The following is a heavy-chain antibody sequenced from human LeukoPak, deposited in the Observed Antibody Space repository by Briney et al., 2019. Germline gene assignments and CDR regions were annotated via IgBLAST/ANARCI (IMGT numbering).Heavy chain of an antibody. J-gene: IGHJ4*02. V-gene: IGHV3-21*01. CDR3: ASHSSGWYGEDY. Sequence: GGSLRLSCAASGFTFSSYSMNWVRQAPGKGLEWVSSISSSSSYICYADSVKGRFTISRDNAKNSLYLQMNSLRAEDTAVYYCASHSSGWYGEDYWGQGTLVTVSS. CDR2: ISSSSSYI. CDR1: GFTFSSYS. D-gene: IGHD6-19*01.